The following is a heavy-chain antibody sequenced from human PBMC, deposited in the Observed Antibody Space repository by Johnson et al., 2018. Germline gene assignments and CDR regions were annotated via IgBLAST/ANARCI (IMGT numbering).Heavy chain of an antibody. CDR1: GFSFSNYS. CDR3: ARLRGYSGSHYRYHYYYMYV. D-gene: IGHD5-12*01. J-gene: IGHJ6*03. CDR2: ISSSSSYI. Sequence: VQLVESGGGLVKPGGSLRLSCAASGFSFSNYSMNWVRQAPGKGLEWVSSISSSSSYIYYADSVKGRFTISRDNAKNSLYLQMNSLRVEDTAVYYCARLRGYSGSHYRYHYYYMYVWGKGTTVTVSS. V-gene: IGHV3-21*01.